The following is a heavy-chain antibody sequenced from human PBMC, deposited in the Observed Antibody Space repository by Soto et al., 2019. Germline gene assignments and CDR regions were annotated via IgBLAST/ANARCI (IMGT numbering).Heavy chain of an antibody. J-gene: IGHJ4*02. D-gene: IGHD3-10*01. CDR2: INHSGST. Sequence: SETLSLTCAVYGGSFSGYYWSWIRQPPGKGLEWIGEINHSGSTNYNPSLKSRVTISVDTSKNQFSLKLSSVTAADTAVYYCARGRALYYGSGSFHWGQGTLVTVSS. CDR1: GGSFSGYY. CDR3: ARGRALYYGSGSFH. V-gene: IGHV4-34*01.